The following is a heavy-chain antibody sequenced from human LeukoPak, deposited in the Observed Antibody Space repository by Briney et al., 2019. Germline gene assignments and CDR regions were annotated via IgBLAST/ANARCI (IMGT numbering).Heavy chain of an antibody. Sequence: GSLRLSCAASGFTFSSYWMSWVRQPPGKGLEWIGEINHSGSTNYNPSLKSRVTISVDTSKNQFSLKLSSVTAADTAVYYCARDGHDYVWGSYRWDYWGQGTLVTVSS. CDR1: GFTFSSYW. V-gene: IGHV4-34*01. CDR2: INHSGST. CDR3: ARDGHDYVWGSYRWDY. D-gene: IGHD3-16*02. J-gene: IGHJ4*02.